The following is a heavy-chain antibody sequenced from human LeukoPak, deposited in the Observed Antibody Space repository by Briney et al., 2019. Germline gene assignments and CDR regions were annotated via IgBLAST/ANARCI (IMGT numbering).Heavy chain of an antibody. D-gene: IGHD3-9*01. V-gene: IGHV3-23*01. CDR1: GFTFSSYA. Sequence: GGSLRLSCAASGFTFSSYAMSWVRQAPGKGLEWVSAISGSGGSTYYADSVKGRFTISRDNSKNTLCLQTNSLRAEDTALYYCAKEILTGRYYGMDVWGKGTTVTVSS. J-gene: IGHJ6*04. CDR2: ISGSGGST. CDR3: AKEILTGRYYGMDV.